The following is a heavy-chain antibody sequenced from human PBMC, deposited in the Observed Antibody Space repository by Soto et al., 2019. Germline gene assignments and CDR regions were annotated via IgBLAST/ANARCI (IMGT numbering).Heavy chain of an antibody. CDR2: ISYDGSNK. J-gene: IGHJ5*02. CDR3: ARRYKDGRRDCISTSCLFDP. V-gene: IGHV3-30*14. D-gene: IGHD2-2*01. Sequence: QVQLVESGGGVVQPGRSLRLSCAASGFTFSTYAMQWVRQAPGKGLEWVAVISYDGSNKYYADSVKGRFTISRDNSKNTLYLQMNSLRVEDTAVYYCARRYKDGRRDCISTSCLFDPWGQGTLVTVSS. CDR1: GFTFSTYA.